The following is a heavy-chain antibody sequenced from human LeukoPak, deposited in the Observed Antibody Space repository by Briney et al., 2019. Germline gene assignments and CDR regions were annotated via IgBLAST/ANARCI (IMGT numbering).Heavy chain of an antibody. D-gene: IGHD3-3*01. V-gene: IGHV1-69*04. Sequence: GASVKVSCKASGGTFSSYAISWVRQAPGQGLEWMGRIIPILGIANYAQKSQGRVTITADKSTSTAYMELSSLRSEDTAVYYCARGTYYDFWSGPGDYYFDYWGQGTLVTVSS. CDR2: IIPILGIA. CDR1: GGTFSSYA. J-gene: IGHJ4*02. CDR3: ARGTYYDFWSGPGDYYFDY.